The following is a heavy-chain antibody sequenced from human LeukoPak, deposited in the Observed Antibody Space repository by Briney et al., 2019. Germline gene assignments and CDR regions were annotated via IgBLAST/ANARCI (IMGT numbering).Heavy chain of an antibody. CDR3: ARGPIDGPGGLGY. V-gene: IGHV4-39*07. CDR2: IYYSGST. Sequence: SETLSLTCTVSGGSISSSSYYWGWIRQPPGKGLEWIGSIYYSGSTYYNPSLKSRVTISVDTSKNQFSLKLSSVAAADTAVYYCARGPIDGPGGLGYWGQGTLVTVSS. D-gene: IGHD3-16*01. CDR1: GGSISSSSYY. J-gene: IGHJ4*02.